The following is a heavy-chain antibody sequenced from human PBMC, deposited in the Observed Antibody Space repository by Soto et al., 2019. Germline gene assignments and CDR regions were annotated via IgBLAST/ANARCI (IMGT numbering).Heavy chain of an antibody. CDR2: ISGSGGST. CDR3: AKDRVAARPISWFDP. Sequence: AISGSGGSTYYADSVKGRFTISRDNSKNTLYLQMNSLRAEDTAVYYCAKDRVAARPISWFDPWGQGTLVTVSS. V-gene: IGHV3-23*01. D-gene: IGHD6-6*01. J-gene: IGHJ5*02.